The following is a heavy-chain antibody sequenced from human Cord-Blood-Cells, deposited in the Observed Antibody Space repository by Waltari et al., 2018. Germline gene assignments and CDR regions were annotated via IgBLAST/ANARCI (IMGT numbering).Heavy chain of an antibody. V-gene: IGHV1-2*02. CDR1: GYTFTGYY. CDR3: ARDGGGYSGYDWGDY. Sequence: QVQLVQSGAEVKKPGASVKVSCKASGYTFTGYYMPWVRQAPGQGLEWMGWINPNSGGTNYAQKFQGRVTMTRDTSISTAYMELSRLRSDDTAVYYCARDGGGYSGYDWGDYWGQGTLVTVSS. D-gene: IGHD5-12*01. CDR2: INPNSGGT. J-gene: IGHJ4*02.